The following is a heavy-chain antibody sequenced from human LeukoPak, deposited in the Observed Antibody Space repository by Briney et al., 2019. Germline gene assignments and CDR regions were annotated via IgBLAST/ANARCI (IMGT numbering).Heavy chain of an antibody. Sequence: GGSLRLSCAASGFTFSNYNMNWVRQAPGKGLEWVSYISTSSITIYYADSVKGRFTISRDNAKKSLYLQMNSLRAEDTAVYYCGRVGAYYGSGSYSDYWGQGTLVTVSS. CDR1: GFTFSNYN. V-gene: IGHV3-48*04. D-gene: IGHD3-10*01. CDR2: ISTSSITI. CDR3: GRVGAYYGSGSYSDY. J-gene: IGHJ4*02.